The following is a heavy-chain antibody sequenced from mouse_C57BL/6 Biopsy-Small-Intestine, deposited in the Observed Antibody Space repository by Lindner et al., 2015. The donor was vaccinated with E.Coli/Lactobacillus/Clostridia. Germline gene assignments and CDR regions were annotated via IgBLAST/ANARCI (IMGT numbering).Heavy chain of an antibody. D-gene: IGHD1-1*02. CDR3: AKGGLYGAPHTGLDD. CDR2: IIPLFGTT. Sequence: SVKVSCKASERSAFNYDITWLRQAPGKGLEWMGGIIPLFGTTKYAVDFQGRVTASADTFTNTVYMELSGLRSDDTAVYYCAKGGLYGAPHTGLDDWGQGTLVNVS. CDR1: ERSAFNYD. J-gene: IGHJ3*01. V-gene: IGHV1-55*01.